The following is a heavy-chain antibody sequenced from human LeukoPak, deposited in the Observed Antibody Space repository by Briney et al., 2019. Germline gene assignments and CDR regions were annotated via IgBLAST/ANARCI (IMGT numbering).Heavy chain of an antibody. CDR1: GGTFSSYA. Sequence: GASVKDSCKASGGTFSSYAISWVRQAPGQGLEWMGGIIPIFGTANYAQKFQGRVTMTRDMSTSTDYMELSSLRSEDTAVYYCARDNSVEDTAWWFDPWGQGTLVTVSS. J-gene: IGHJ5*02. CDR3: ARDNSVEDTAWWFDP. D-gene: IGHD4-23*01. CDR2: IIPIFGTA. V-gene: IGHV1-69*05.